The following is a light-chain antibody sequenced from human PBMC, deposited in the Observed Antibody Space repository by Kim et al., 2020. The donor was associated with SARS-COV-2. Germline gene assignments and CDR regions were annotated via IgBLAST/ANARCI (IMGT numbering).Light chain of an antibody. CDR2: RDN. CDR3: SAWDISLNAWV. Sequence: QTATLTCTGNSNNVGNQGAAWLQKHQGHPPKPRSYRDNDRPSGISERLSASRSGNTASLTISGLQPEDEADYYCSAWDISLNAWVFGGGTQLTVL. J-gene: IGLJ3*02. V-gene: IGLV10-54*01. CDR1: SNNVGNQG.